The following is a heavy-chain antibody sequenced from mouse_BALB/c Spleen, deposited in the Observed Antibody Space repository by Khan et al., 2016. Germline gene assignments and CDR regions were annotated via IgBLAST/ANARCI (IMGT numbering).Heavy chain of an antibody. D-gene: IGHD2-4*01. V-gene: IGHV14-3*02. J-gene: IGHJ3*01. Sequence: VQLKESGAELVKPGASVKLSCTVSGFNIKDTYMHWVNQRPEQGLEWIGRIDPANGNTKYDPKFQDKATITADTSSNTAYLQLSSLTSEDTAVYYCSGGVYDYEFAYWGQGTLVTVSA. CDR2: IDPANGNT. CDR3: SGGVYDYEFAY. CDR1: GFNIKDTY.